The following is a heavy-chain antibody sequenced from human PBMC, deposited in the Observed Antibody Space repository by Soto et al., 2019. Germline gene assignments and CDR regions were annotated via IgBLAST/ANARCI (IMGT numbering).Heavy chain of an antibody. CDR2: IYYSGST. CDR1: GGSISSGGYY. V-gene: IGHV4-31*03. CDR3: ARCGRSSRLVVAATPIRYGMDV. Sequence: PSETLSLTCTVSGGSISSGGYYWSWIRQHPGKGLEWIGYIYYSGSTYYNPSLKSRVTISVDTSKNQFSLKLSSVTAADTAVYYCARCGRSSRLVVAATPIRYGMDVWGQGTTVTVSS. J-gene: IGHJ6*02. D-gene: IGHD2-15*01.